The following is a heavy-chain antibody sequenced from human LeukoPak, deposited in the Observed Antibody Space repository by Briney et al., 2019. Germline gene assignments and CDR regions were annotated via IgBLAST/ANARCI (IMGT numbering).Heavy chain of an antibody. CDR1: GLTFSSYA. J-gene: IGHJ4*02. CDR3: AKDWNWNYYGSTVY. V-gene: IGHV3-23*01. D-gene: IGHD3-10*01. CDR2: VSGSGGTT. Sequence: AGGSLRLSCAASGLTFSSYAMSWVRQAPGNGLEWVSGVSGSGGTTYYADSVKGRFTIPRDNSKNTLYLQMNSLRAEDTAIYYCAKDWNWNYYGSTVYWGQGTLVTVSS.